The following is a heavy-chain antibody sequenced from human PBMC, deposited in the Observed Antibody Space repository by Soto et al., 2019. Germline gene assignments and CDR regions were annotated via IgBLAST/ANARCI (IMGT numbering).Heavy chain of an antibody. Sequence: PGESLKISCKGSGYSFTSYWIGWVRQMSGKGPEWMGIIYPGDSDTRYSPSFQGQVTISADKSISTAYLQWSSLKASDTAMYYCARHLSTNGFPHYMDVWGKGTTVTVSS. V-gene: IGHV5-51*01. D-gene: IGHD2-8*01. J-gene: IGHJ6*03. CDR1: GYSFTSYW. CDR2: IYPGDSDT. CDR3: ARHLSTNGFPHYMDV.